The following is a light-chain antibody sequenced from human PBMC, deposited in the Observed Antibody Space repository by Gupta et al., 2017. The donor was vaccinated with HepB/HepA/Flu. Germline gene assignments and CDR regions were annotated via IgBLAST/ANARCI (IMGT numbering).Light chain of an antibody. CDR3: QQHGSFPHFT. CDR2: GAS. J-gene: IGKJ3*01. Sequence: EIVLTQSPGTLSLSPGERATLSCRASQSVSRSYLAWYQQKPGKAPRLLIYGASSRATGITDRFCGSGCGKDFSLTISRREPEDFAVYYCQQHGSFPHFTFGHGTKVDIK. CDR1: QSVSRSY. V-gene: IGKV3-20*01.